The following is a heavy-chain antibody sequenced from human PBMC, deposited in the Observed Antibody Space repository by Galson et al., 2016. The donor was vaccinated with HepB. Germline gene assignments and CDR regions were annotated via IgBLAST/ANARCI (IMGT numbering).Heavy chain of an antibody. D-gene: IGHD5-18*01. Sequence: SVKVSCKASGYTFINSDINWVRQAPGRGLEWMGWVNPNTHNTGYAQKLQGRVTMTSDTAISTAYMELRSLTSEDSAVYYCARGGQLWLFGGDWFDPWGQGTLVTVAS. CDR2: VNPNTHNT. V-gene: IGHV1-8*01. J-gene: IGHJ5*02. CDR1: GYTFINSD. CDR3: ARGGQLWLFGGDWFDP.